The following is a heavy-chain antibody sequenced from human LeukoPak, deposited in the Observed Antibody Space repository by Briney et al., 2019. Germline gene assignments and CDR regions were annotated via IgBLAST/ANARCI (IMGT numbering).Heavy chain of an antibody. CDR2: INEDGGKT. CDR3: VKEIDTLGTNAFDI. Sequence: GMSLRLSCAASGFSFDAYPMHWVRQAPAKGLEWVSLINEDGGKTFYADSVRGRFTISRDNSKNSQYLQMNSLRTEDTAVYYCVKEIDTLGTNAFDIWGQGTIVTVSS. CDR1: GFSFDAYP. D-gene: IGHD2-15*01. J-gene: IGHJ3*02. V-gene: IGHV3-43*02.